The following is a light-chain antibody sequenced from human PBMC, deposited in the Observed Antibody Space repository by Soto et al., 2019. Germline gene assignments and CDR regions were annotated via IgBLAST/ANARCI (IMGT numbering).Light chain of an antibody. CDR1: HSVSSTY. V-gene: IGKV3-20*01. Sequence: EIVLTQSPGTLSLSPGERATLSCRASHSVSSTYLAWYQQKPGQAPRLLIYGASSRATGIPDRFSGSGSATANTLTISSLEPEDFAVYYCQQYGSSPTLGGGTKVEIK. CDR3: QQYGSSPT. J-gene: IGKJ4*01. CDR2: GAS.